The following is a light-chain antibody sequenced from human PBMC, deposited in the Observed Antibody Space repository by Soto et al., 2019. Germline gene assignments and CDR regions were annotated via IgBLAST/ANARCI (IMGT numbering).Light chain of an antibody. V-gene: IGLV1-40*01. J-gene: IGLJ3*02. CDR1: SSNIGAGYD. Sequence: QSVLTQPPSVSGAPGQRGTISCTGCSSNIGAGYDVHWYQQLPGTAPKLLIYGNSNRPSGVPDRFSGSKSGTSASLAITGLQAEDEADYYCQSYDSSLSVWVFGGGTQLTVL. CDR2: GNS. CDR3: QSYDSSLSVWV.